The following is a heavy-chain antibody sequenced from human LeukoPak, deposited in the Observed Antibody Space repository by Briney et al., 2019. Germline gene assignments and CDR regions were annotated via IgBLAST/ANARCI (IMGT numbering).Heavy chain of an antibody. V-gene: IGHV4-34*01. CDR1: GGSFSGYY. Sequence: SETLSLTCAVYGGSFSGYYWSWIRQPPGKGLEWIGEINHSGSTNYNPSLKSRVTISVDTSKNQFSLKLSSVTAADTAVYYCARATFFGVVNRSPFDPWGQGTLVTVSS. CDR3: ARATFFGVVNRSPFDP. J-gene: IGHJ5*02. D-gene: IGHD3-3*01. CDR2: INHSGST.